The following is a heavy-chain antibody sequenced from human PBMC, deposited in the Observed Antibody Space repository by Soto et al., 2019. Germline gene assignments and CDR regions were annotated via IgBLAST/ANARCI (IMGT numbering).Heavy chain of an antibody. J-gene: IGHJ4*02. CDR1: GFTFINSW. CDR2: FRRMSGGGTT. D-gene: IGHD3-16*01. CDR3: AGDDPLYGRGEFDY. Sequence: PGGSLRLSCEASGFTFINSWMSWVRQAPGKGLEWVGRFRRMSGGGTTDFPAPVKGRFTISVDDSKNTLYLQMDNLQTEDTAVYYCAGDDPLYGRGEFDYWGRGTLVTVSS. V-gene: IGHV3-15*01.